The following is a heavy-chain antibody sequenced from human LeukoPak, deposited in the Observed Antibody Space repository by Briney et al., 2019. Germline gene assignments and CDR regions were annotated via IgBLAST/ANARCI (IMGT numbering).Heavy chain of an antibody. V-gene: IGHV3-21*01. Sequence: GGSLRLSCAASGFTFSDYNMNWVRQAPGKGLEWVSSISSSSSYIYYADSVKGRFTISRDNAQNSLYLEMNSLRAEDTAVHYCARELSGEPAYFDYWSQGTLVTVSS. CDR2: ISSSSSYI. CDR3: ARELSGEPAYFDY. CDR1: GFTFSDYN. D-gene: IGHD1-26*01. J-gene: IGHJ4*02.